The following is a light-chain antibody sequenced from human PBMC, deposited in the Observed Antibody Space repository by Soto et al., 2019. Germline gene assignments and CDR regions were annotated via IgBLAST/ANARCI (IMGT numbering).Light chain of an antibody. CDR1: SSDVGGYNY. CDR3: SSYGSTSTPDV. J-gene: IGLJ1*01. CDR2: EVS. V-gene: IGLV2-14*01. Sequence: QSALTQPASVSGSPGQSITISCTGTSSDVGGYNYVSWYQPHPGKAPKLMIYEVSNRPSGVANPFSGSKSANTASLTLSGLQAEDEADSFCSSYGSTSTPDVFGTGTKVTVL.